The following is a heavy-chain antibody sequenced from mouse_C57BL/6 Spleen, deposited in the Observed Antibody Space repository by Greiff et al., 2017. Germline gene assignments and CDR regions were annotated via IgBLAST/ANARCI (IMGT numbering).Heavy chain of an antibody. CDR2: ISSGSSTI. V-gene: IGHV5-17*01. D-gene: IGHD1-1*01. CDR3: ASYYYGSSDY. CDR1: GFTFSDYG. J-gene: IGHJ2*01. Sequence: EVQLQESGGGLVKPGGSLKLSCAASGFTFSDYGMHWVRQAPEKGLEWVAYISSGSSTIYYADTVKGRFTISRDNAKNTLFLQMTSLRSEDTAMYYCASYYYGSSDYWGQGTTLTVSS.